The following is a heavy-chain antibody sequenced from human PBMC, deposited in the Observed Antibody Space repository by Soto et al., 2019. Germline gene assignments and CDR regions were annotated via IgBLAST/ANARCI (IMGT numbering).Heavy chain of an antibody. CDR2: MYNSGSA. J-gene: IGHJ4*02. CDR3: AGHGAIYSNSWYGFDY. D-gene: IGHD5-18*01. Sequence: PSETLSLTCTVSGGSLSSYYWSWIRQPPGKGLEWVGYMYNSGSANYNPSLKSRVTISVDMSQNQFSLKLTSVTAADTAVYYCAGHGAIYSNSWYGFDYWGQGTLVTVSS. V-gene: IGHV4-59*08. CDR1: GGSLSSYY.